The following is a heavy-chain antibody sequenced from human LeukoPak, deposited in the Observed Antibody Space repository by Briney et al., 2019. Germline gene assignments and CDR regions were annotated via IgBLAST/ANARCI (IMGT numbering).Heavy chain of an antibody. CDR2: IYHSGST. Sequence: SETLSLTCAVSGGSISSGGYSWSWIRQPPGTGLEWIGYIYHSGSTYYNPSLKSRVTISVDRSKNQFSLKLSSVTAADTAVYYCARAGVAATKGLVWFDPWGQGTLVTVSS. CDR3: ARAGVAATKGLVWFDP. J-gene: IGHJ5*02. D-gene: IGHD2-15*01. V-gene: IGHV4-30-2*01. CDR1: GGSISSGGYS.